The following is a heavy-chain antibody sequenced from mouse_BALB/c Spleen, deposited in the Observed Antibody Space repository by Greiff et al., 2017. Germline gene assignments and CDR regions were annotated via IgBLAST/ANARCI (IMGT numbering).Heavy chain of an antibody. V-gene: IGHV1-5*01. CDR1: GYSFTSYW. Sequence: EVKLQQSGTVLARPGASVKMSCKASGYSFTSYWMHWVKQRPGQGLEWIGAIYPGNSDTSYNQKFKGKAKLTAVTSASTAYMELSSLTNEDSAVYYCTRGYRYGYYAMDYWGQGTSVTVSS. D-gene: IGHD2-14*01. CDR2: IYPGNSDT. CDR3: TRGYRYGYYAMDY. J-gene: IGHJ4*01.